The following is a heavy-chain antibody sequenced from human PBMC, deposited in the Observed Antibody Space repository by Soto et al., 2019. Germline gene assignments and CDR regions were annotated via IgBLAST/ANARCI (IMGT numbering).Heavy chain of an antibody. D-gene: IGHD6-13*01. CDR2: VSYAGVT. Sequence: PQKRPLTYSVSGGSLNNLYWTWIRQPPGKRLEWIAHVSYAGVTKYNPSLQSRATISVDTAQSHFSLNLNSLSAADTAIYFCARYSSSHQWLASCGQGNLVVLSS. J-gene: IGHJ4*02. CDR1: GGSLNNLY. V-gene: IGHV4-59*11. CDR3: ARYSSSHQWLAS.